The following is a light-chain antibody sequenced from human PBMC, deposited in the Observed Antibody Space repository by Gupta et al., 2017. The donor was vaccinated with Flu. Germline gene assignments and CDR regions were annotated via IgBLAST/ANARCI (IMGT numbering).Light chain of an antibody. V-gene: IGKV1-5*03. CDR2: KAS. J-gene: IGKJ4*01. CDR1: QSLTSW. CDR3: QQYDSYLLT. Sequence: GDRVTITCRASQSLTSWLAWYQQKPGKAPKLLIYKASNLESGVPSRFSGSGSGTEFTLTISSLQPDDFATYYCQQYDSYLLTFGGGTKVEIK.